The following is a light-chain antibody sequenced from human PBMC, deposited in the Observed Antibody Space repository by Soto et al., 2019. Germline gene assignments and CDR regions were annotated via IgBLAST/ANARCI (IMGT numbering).Light chain of an antibody. CDR2: GAS. CDR3: QQYNDWPPWT. V-gene: IGKV3-15*01. J-gene: IGKJ5*01. CDR1: HSVSIN. Sequence: EILITQSPSTLSVSPGERASLSCRASHSVSINVAWYQQKPGQAPRLLIYGASNRATGIPARFSGSGSGTDFSLTITSLQSEDFAVYYCQQYNDWPPWTFGQGTRLEIK.